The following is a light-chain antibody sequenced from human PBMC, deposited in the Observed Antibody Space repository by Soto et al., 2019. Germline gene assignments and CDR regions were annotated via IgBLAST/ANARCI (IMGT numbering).Light chain of an antibody. J-gene: IGKJ2*01. Sequence: EIVLTQSPATLSLSPGERATLSCRASHSVSNYLAWYQQKPGQAPRLLIYDASNRATGIPARFSGSGSGKDFTLTISSLEPDDFAVYYCQQRSTWPTFGQGTKLEIK. CDR3: QQRSTWPT. V-gene: IGKV3-11*01. CDR1: HSVSNY. CDR2: DAS.